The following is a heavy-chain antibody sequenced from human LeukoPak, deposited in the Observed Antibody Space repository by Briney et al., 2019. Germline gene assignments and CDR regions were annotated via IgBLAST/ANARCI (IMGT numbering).Heavy chain of an antibody. D-gene: IGHD4-23*01. J-gene: IGHJ4*02. CDR3: ARDQSYGGLSY. CDR1: GGSISSYY. V-gene: IGHV4-59*01. CDR2: IYYSGST. Sequence: SETLSLTCTVSGGSISSYYWSWIRQPPGKGLEWIGYIYYSGSTNYNPSLKSRVTISVDTSKNQFSLKLSSVTAADTAVYYCARDQSYGGLSYWGQGTLVTVSS.